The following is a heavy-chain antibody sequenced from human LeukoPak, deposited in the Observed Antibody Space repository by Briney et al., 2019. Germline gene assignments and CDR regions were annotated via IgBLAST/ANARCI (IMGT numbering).Heavy chain of an antibody. CDR1: GGTFSSYA. CDR2: IIPIFGTA. D-gene: IGHD2-2*01. V-gene: IGHV1-69*06. Sequence: ASVKVSCKASGGTFSSYAISWVRQAPGQGLEWMGRIIPIFGTANYAQKFQGRLTIIADKSTNTAYMELSSLTSEDTAVYYCARGGTSGYSSTRHFWGGNYYFDYWGQGSLVTVSS. J-gene: IGHJ4*02. CDR3: ARGGTSGYSSTRHFWGGNYYFDY.